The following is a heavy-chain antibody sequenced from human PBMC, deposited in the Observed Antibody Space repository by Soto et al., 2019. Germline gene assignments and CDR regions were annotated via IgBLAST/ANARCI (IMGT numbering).Heavy chain of an antibody. CDR1: GGSISSGGYY. V-gene: IGHV4-31*03. J-gene: IGHJ4*02. CDR2: IYYSGST. D-gene: IGHD3-10*01. Sequence: SETLSLTCTVSGGSISSGGYYWSWIRQHPGKGLEWIGYIYYSGSTYYNPSLKSRVTISVDTSKNQFSLKLSSVTAADTAVYYCARVTEPLYYGSGSPIPDYWGQGTLVTVSS. CDR3: ARVTEPLYYGSGSPIPDY.